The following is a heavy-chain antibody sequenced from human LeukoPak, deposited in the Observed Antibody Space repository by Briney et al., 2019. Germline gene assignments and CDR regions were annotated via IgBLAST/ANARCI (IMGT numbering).Heavy chain of an antibody. J-gene: IGHJ4*02. CDR2: ISHDGSNK. CDR3: AKSGSSWYFDY. D-gene: IGHD6-13*01. CDR1: GFTFSSYG. V-gene: IGHV3-30*18. Sequence: HAGRSLRLSCAASGFTFSSYGMHWVRQAPGKGLEWVAVISHDGSNKYYADPVKGRFTISRDNSKNTLYLQMNSLRAEDTAVYYCAKSGSSWYFDYWGQGTLVTVSS.